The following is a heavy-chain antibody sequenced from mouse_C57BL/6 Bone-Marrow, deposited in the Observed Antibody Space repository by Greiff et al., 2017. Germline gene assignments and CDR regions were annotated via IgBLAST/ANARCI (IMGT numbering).Heavy chain of an antibody. V-gene: IGHV1-64*01. CDR3: ARVLYGNYVGGFDY. D-gene: IGHD2-1*01. Sequence: QVQLQQPGAELVKPGASVKLSCKASGYTFTSYWMHWVKQRPGQGLEWIGMIHPNSGSTNYNEKFKSKATLTVDKSSSTAYMQLSSLTSEDSAVYYCARVLYGNYVGGFDYWGQGTTLTVSS. J-gene: IGHJ2*01. CDR1: GYTFTSYW. CDR2: IHPNSGST.